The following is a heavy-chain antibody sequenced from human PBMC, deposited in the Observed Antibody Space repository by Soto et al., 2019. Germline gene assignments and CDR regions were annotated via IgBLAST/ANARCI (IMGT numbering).Heavy chain of an antibody. CDR1: GGTFSSYA. CDR2: IIPIFGTA. Sequence: QVQLVQSGAEVKKPGSSVKVSCKASGGTFSSYAISWVRQAPGQGLEWMGGIIPIFGTANYAQKFQGRVTITADEYTSTAYMELSSLRSEDTAVYYCAREARGYSYGQYYFDYWGQGTLVTVSS. J-gene: IGHJ4*02. D-gene: IGHD5-18*01. CDR3: AREARGYSYGQYYFDY. V-gene: IGHV1-69*01.